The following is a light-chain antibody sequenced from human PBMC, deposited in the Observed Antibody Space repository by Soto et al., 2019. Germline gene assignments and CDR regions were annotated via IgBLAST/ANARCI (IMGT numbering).Light chain of an antibody. J-gene: IGKJ4*01. V-gene: IGKV3-11*01. CDR3: QQRRDWPLT. CDR2: DAS. CDR1: ESIASF. Sequence: EIVLTQSPAILSLSPGERATLSCRASESIASFLIWYQQKPGQPPRLLISDASNRATGIPARFSGSGSETNVALTISSLEPEGFAVYYCQQRRDWPLTFGGGTKVEIK.